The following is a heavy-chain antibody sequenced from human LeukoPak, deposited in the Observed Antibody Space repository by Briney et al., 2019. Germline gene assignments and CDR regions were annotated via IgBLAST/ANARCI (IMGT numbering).Heavy chain of an antibody. D-gene: IGHD2-21*02. CDR1: GFTFSSYW. J-gene: IGHJ4*02. CDR3: ARDPGDYYFDY. V-gene: IGHV3-74*01. Sequence: GGSLRLSCAASGFTFSSYWMHWVRQAPGKGLVWVSRINSDGSSTSYADSEKGRFTISRDNAKNTLYLQMNSLRAEDTAVYYCARDPGDYYFDYWGQGTLVTVSS. CDR2: INSDGSST.